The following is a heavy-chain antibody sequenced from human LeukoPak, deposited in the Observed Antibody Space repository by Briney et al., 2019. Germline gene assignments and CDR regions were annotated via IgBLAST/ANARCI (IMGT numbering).Heavy chain of an antibody. J-gene: IGHJ4*02. CDR2: IYYSGST. V-gene: IGHV4-39*07. CDR3: ARVYSYGQIAAFDY. CDR1: GGSISSSRYY. D-gene: IGHD5-18*01. Sequence: SETLSLTCTVSGGSISSSRYYWGWIRQPPGKGLEWIGSIYYSGSTYYNPSLKSRVTISVDTSKNQFSLKLSSVTAADTAVYYCARVYSYGQIAAFDYWGQGTLVTVSS.